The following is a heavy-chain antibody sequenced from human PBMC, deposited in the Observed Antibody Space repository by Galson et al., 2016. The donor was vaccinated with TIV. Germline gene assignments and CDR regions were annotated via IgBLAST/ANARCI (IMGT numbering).Heavy chain of an antibody. CDR1: GFTFSSFA. CDR2: ISAGGGRT. Sequence: SLRLSCAASGFTFSSFAVSWVRQAPGKGLEWVSHISAGGGRTNYADSVKGRFTISRDNPKNTLYLQMSRLRAEETAVYFCAKMDSSGFDYVRRFDFWGQGTLATVSS. J-gene: IGHJ4*02. V-gene: IGHV3-23*01. D-gene: IGHD3-22*01. CDR3: AKMDSSGFDYVRRFDF.